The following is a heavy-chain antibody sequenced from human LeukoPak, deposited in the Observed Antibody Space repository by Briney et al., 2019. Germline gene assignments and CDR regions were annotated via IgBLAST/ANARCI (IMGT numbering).Heavy chain of an antibody. CDR2: IIPIFGTA. D-gene: IGHD3-10*01. CDR1: GGTFSSYA. V-gene: IGHV1-69*05. J-gene: IGHJ4*02. Sequence: SSVKVSCKASGGTFSSYAISWVRQAPGQGLEWMGGIIPIFGTANYAQKFQGRVTITTDESTSTAYMELSSLRSEDTAVYYCASKYYGSGSYKLPFDYWGQGTLVTVSS. CDR3: ASKYYGSGSYKLPFDY.